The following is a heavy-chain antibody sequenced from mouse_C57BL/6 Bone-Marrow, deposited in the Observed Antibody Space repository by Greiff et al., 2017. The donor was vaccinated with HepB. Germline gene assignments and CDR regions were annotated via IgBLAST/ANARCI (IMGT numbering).Heavy chain of an antibody. J-gene: IGHJ3*01. CDR2: ISDGGSYT. D-gene: IGHD1-1*01. Sequence: EVKVVESGGGLVKPGGSLKLSCAASGFTFSSYAMSWVRQTPEKRLEWVATISDGGSYTYYPDNVKGRFTISRDNAKNNLYLQMSHLKSEDTAMYYCARGTVVAPGFAYWGQGTLVTVSA. CDR1: GFTFSSYA. V-gene: IGHV5-4*03. CDR3: ARGTVVAPGFAY.